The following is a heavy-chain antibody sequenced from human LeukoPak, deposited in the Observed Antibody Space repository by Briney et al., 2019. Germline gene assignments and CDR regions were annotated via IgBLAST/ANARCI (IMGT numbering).Heavy chain of an antibody. D-gene: IGHD3-10*01. Sequence: SETLSLTCTVSVGPIYNYYWSWIRQPPGKGLEWLGYIYYTGTTDYNPSLKSRVTMSVDTSNNQFPLKLSSVTAADTAVYYCARHILASPPPGAFDYWGRGTLVTVSS. J-gene: IGHJ4*02. CDR2: IYYTGTT. V-gene: IGHV4-59*08. CDR3: ARHILASPPPGAFDY. CDR1: VGPIYNYY.